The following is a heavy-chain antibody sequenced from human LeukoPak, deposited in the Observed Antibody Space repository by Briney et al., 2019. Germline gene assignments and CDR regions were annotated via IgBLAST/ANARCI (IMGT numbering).Heavy chain of an antibody. J-gene: IGHJ5*01. V-gene: IGHV3-7*01. CDR2: IKPDGSEK. CDR1: GFVFSASY. Sequence: GGSLSLSCAASGFVFSASYMSWVRKAPGKGLEWVATIKPDGSEKYHVDSVSGRFTISRDNTDDSLFLQMNSLRVDDTAVYYCVRGGTYWTVSWGQGTLVNVS. CDR3: VRGGTYWTVS.